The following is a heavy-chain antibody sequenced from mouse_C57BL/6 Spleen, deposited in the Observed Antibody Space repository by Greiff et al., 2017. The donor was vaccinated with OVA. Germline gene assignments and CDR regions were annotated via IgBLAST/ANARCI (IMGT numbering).Heavy chain of an antibody. CDR1: GFTFSSYA. D-gene: IGHD2-10*01. V-gene: IGHV5-4*01. J-gene: IGHJ1*03. CDR2: ISDGGSYT. CDR3: ARDGAYYGLYWYFDV. Sequence: EVKLVESGGGLVKPGGSLKLSCAASGFTFSSYAMSWVRQTPEKRLEWVATISDGGSYTYYPDNVKGRFTISRDNAKNNLYLQMSHLKSEDTAMYYCARDGAYYGLYWYFDVWGTGTTVTVSS.